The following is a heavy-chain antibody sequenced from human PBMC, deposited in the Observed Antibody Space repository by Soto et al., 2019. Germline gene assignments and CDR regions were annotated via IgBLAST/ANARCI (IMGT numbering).Heavy chain of an antibody. CDR3: ASHGSTGRYHAAFDI. CDR1: DGYIINGCFC. D-gene: IGHD1-26*01. V-gene: IGHV4-39*01. J-gene: IGHJ3*02. CDR2: IYYSGTT. Sequence: SEPQSLTYTVADGYIINGCFCWSWIRQPPGKGLEWIGYIYYSGTTFYNPSLKSRVTLSVDTSKNQFALKLSSVTAAETAVYYCASHGSTGRYHAAFDISGEGIMVTGSS.